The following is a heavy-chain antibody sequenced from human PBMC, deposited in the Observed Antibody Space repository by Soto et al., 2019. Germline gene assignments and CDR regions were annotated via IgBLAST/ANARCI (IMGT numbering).Heavy chain of an antibody. V-gene: IGHV3-33*01. CDR3: ARDAPLGDSYYGMDV. CDR1: GFTFSSYG. D-gene: IGHD7-27*01. Sequence: HPGGSLKLSCAASGFTFSSYGMHWVRQAPGKGLEWVAVIWYDGSNKYYADSVKGRFTISRDNSKNTLYLQMNSLRAEDTAVYYCARDAPLGDSYYGMDVWGQGTTVTVSS. J-gene: IGHJ6*02. CDR2: IWYDGSNK.